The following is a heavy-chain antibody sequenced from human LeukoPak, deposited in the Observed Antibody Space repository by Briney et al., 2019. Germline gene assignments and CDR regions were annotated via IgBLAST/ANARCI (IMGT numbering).Heavy chain of an antibody. V-gene: IGHV1-69*06. J-gene: IGHJ5*02. CDR3: ARGFDVAPAAMAEGWFDP. CDR2: IIPIFGTA. CDR1: GGTFSSYA. D-gene: IGHD2-2*01. Sequence: ASVKVSCKASGGTFSSYAISWVRQAPGQGLEWMGGIIPIFGTANYAQKFQGRVTITANKSTSTAYMELSSLRSEDTAVYYCARGFDVAPAAMAEGWFDPWGQGTLVTVSS.